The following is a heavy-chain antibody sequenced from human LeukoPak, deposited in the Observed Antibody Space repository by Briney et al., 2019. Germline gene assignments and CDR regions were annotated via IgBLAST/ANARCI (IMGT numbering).Heavy chain of an antibody. J-gene: IGHJ3*02. CDR2: ISGRGDTT. V-gene: IGHV3-64*02. Sequence: GGSLRLSCAASEFTFSTYAMHWVRQAPGKGLEYVSAISGRGDTTYYVDSVRGRFTISRDNSKNTMYLQMGSLGAEDMAVYYCARELVVTHGVRALDIWGQGTMVTVSS. D-gene: IGHD2-21*02. CDR3: ARELVVTHGVRALDI. CDR1: EFTFSTYA.